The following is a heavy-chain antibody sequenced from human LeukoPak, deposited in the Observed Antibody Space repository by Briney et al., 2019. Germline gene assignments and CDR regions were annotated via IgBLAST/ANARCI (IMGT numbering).Heavy chain of an antibody. D-gene: IGHD5-24*01. CDR1: GGTMSSYY. V-gene: IGHV4-59*08. CDR3: ARGARAGYNLDPFDY. CDR2: IYYSGST. J-gene: IGHJ4*02. Sequence: AETLTLTCTVSGGTMSSYYWNWVRQPPGKGLEWIGYIYYSGSTKYNPSIMSRVTISVDTSKNQFSLKLSSVPAADTAAYYCARGARAGYNLDPFDYWGQGTLVTVSS.